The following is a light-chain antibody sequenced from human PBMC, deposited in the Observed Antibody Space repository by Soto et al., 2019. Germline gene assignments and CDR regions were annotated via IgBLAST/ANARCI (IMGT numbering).Light chain of an antibody. CDR2: IND. CDR3: AAWDDSLNGVV. CDR1: SSNIGSYT. V-gene: IGLV1-44*01. Sequence: QSVLTQPPSASGTPGQRVTISCSGSSSNIGSYTVNWYQQLPGAAPKLLIYINDQRPSGVPDRFSGSKSGTSASLAISGLQSEEEGDYYCAAWDDSLNGVVFGGGTKLTVL. J-gene: IGLJ2*01.